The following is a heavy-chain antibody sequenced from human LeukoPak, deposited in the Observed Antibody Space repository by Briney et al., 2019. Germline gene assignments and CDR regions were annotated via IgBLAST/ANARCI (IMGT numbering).Heavy chain of an antibody. CDR3: ARDSGGETGTTTEYYFDY. CDR2: INPNSGGT. CDR1: GYPFTGYY. D-gene: IGHD1-7*01. Sequence: GASVKVSCKASGYPFTGYYMHWVRQAPGQGLEWMGRINPNSGGTNYAQKFQGRVTMTRDTSISTAYMELSRLRSDGTAVYYCARDSGGETGTTTEYYFDYWGQGTLVTVSS. V-gene: IGHV1-2*06. J-gene: IGHJ4*02.